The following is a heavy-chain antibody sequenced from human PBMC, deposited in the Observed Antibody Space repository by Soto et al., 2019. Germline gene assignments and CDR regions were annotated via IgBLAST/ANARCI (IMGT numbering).Heavy chain of an antibody. CDR1: GFTFSKAW. D-gene: IGHD6-6*01. CDR3: TTDSRQLVGGVWFNY. V-gene: IGHV3-15*07. J-gene: IGHJ4*02. Sequence: EVQLVESGGGLVKPGGSLRLSCAASGFTFSKAWMNWVRQAPGKGLEWVGRIKSKTDGGTTYYGAPVKGRFTISRDNSKNTLSLQRNSLKMEDTAVYYCTTDSRQLVGGVWFNYWGQGTLVPVSS. CDR2: IKSKTDGGTT.